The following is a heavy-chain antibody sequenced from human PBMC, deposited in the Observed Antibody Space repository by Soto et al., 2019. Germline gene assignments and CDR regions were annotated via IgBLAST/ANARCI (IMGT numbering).Heavy chain of an antibody. CDR1: GGSISSGDNC. Sequence: QVQLQESGPGLVKPSQTLSLTCTVSGGSISSGDNCWSWIRQTPGRGLEWIGHIYNGGSTYSNPPLRSRVSISVDTSKNQFSLDLSSVTAADTAVYYCARGASGDKVDYWGQGALVTVSS. CDR2: IYNGGST. CDR3: ARGASGDKVDY. D-gene: IGHD7-27*01. J-gene: IGHJ4*02. V-gene: IGHV4-30-4*01.